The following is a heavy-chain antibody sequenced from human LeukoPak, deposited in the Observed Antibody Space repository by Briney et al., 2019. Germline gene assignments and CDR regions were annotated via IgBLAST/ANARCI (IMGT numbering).Heavy chain of an antibody. CDR2: INPNNGGR. Sequence: GASVKVSCKASGYTFTGYYMHWVRQAPGQGLEWMGWINPNNGGRIYAQKFQGRVAMTRDTSISAAYMELSRLRSDDTAVYYCARGPIAAAGTIDYWGQGTLVTVSS. CDR3: ARGPIAAAGTIDY. D-gene: IGHD6-13*01. CDR1: GYTFTGYY. J-gene: IGHJ4*02. V-gene: IGHV1-2*02.